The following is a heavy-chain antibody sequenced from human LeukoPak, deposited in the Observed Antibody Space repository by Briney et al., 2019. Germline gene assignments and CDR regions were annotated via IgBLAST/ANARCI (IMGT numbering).Heavy chain of an antibody. V-gene: IGHV1-69*04. CDR1: GGTFSSYA. Sequence: SVKVSCKASGGTFSSYAISWVRQAPGQGLEWMGRIIPILGIANYAQKFQGRVTITADKSASTAYMELSSLRSEDTAVYYCARESNYDSSVGAFDYWGQGTLVTVSS. CDR2: IIPILGIA. CDR3: ARESNYDSSVGAFDY. D-gene: IGHD3-22*01. J-gene: IGHJ4*02.